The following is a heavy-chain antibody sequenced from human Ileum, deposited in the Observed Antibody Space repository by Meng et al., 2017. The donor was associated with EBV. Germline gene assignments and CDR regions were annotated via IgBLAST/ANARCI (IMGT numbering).Heavy chain of an antibody. CDR2: IKSTTDGGTT. D-gene: IGHD2-15*01. CDR3: EGWRY. CDR1: GFTFSNAW. Sequence: EVQLLESGGGLVKPGGSLRLSCAASGFTFSNAWMTWVRQAPGKGLEWVGRIKSTTDGGTTDYAAPVKGRFTISRDDSKNTLFLQMDSLKTEDTAVYYCEGWRYWGQGTLVTVSS. V-gene: IGHV3-15*01. J-gene: IGHJ4*02.